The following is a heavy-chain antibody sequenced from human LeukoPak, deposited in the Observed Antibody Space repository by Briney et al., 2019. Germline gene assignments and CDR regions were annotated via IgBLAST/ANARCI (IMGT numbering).Heavy chain of an antibody. V-gene: IGHV4-39*01. CDR3: ARLPARLGDYGNYFFDC. Sequence: PSETLSLTCTVSGGSISSSSYYWGWIRQPPGKGLNWIGSIYYSGSTYYNPSLKSRVTISVDTSKNQFSLKLSSVTAEDTAVYYCARLPARLGDYGNYFFDCWGQGTLVTVSS. D-gene: IGHD4-17*01. J-gene: IGHJ4*02. CDR2: IYYSGST. CDR1: GGSISSSSYY.